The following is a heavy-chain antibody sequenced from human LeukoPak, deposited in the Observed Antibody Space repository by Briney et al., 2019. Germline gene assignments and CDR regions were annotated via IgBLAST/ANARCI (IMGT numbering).Heavy chain of an antibody. Sequence: SVKVSCTASGYSFTSYGFSWVRQAPGQGLEWMGRIIPMLDIASYAQRFQGRVTITADKSTSTAYLELSRLRAEDTAVYYCGREGFDGTTQIYYYGMYVWGQGTTVTASS. CDR3: GREGFDGTTQIYYYGMYV. CDR2: IIPMLDIA. J-gene: IGHJ6*02. CDR1: GYSFTSYG. V-gene: IGHV1-69*04. D-gene: IGHD1-7*01.